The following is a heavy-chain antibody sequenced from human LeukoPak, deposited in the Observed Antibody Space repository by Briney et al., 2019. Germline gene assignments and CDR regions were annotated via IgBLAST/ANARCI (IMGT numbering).Heavy chain of an antibody. CDR2: IIPIFGTA. CDR3: ASITYNWFDP. Sequence: SVKVSCKASGGTFCSYAISWVRQAPGQGLEWMGGIIPIFGTANYAQKFQGRVTITADESTSTAYMELSSLRSEDTAVYYCASITYNWFDPWGQGTLVIVSS. D-gene: IGHD1-14*01. J-gene: IGHJ5*02. V-gene: IGHV1-69*13. CDR1: GGTFCSYA.